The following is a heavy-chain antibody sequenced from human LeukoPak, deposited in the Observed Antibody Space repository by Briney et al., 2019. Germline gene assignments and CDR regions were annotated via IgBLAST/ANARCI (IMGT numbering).Heavy chain of an antibody. CDR2: IYTSGST. Sequence: SETLSLTCTVSGGSIISGSYYWSWIRQPAGKGLEWTGRIYTSGSTDYNPSLKSRVTISLDTSKNQFSLKLNSVTAADTAVYYCARKGDVWGKGATVTVSS. CDR1: GGSIISGSYY. J-gene: IGHJ6*04. V-gene: IGHV4-61*02. CDR3: ARKGDV.